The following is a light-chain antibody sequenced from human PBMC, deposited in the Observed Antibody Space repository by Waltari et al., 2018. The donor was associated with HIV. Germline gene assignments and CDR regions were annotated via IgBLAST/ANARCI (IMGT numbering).Light chain of an antibody. Sequence: EILMTQSPDTLSVSPGETATISCRASQGVNINLAWYQQKPGQAPRLLIYTASTRATGIPARFSGSGSGTEFTLTITSLQSEDFTIYYCQQYNNWPYTFGQGTKLEI. CDR1: QGVNIN. CDR3: QQYNNWPYT. V-gene: IGKV3-15*01. J-gene: IGKJ2*01. CDR2: TAS.